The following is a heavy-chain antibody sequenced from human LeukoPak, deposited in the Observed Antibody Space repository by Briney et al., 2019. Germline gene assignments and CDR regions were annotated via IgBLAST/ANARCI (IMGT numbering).Heavy chain of an antibody. Sequence: ASVKVSCKASGYTFTGYYMHLVRQAPGQGPELVGEINPNSGGTNFAHKFPGRVTMTMDRSISTAYMELSRMRSDDRAVYYCARSYDFWSGYYPPYAFDIWGQGTMVTVSS. J-gene: IGHJ3*02. CDR1: GYTFTGYY. CDR2: INPNSGGT. CDR3: ARSYDFWSGYYPPYAFDI. D-gene: IGHD3-3*01. V-gene: IGHV1-2*02.